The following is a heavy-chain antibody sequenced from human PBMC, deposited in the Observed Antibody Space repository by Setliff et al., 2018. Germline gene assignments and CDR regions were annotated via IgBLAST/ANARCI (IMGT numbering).Heavy chain of an antibody. D-gene: IGHD3-10*01. CDR1: GDSINRSGYY. V-gene: IGHV4-39*01. J-gene: IGHJ5*02. CDR2: MYHSGST. CDR3: ARPMVRGLTSRFCFDP. Sequence: LSLTCNVSGDSINRSGYYWGWIRQPPGKGLEWIGSMYHSGSTYYNPSLTSRVTISVDTSKNQFSLKLDSVTAADTAVYYCARPMVRGLTSRFCFDPWGQGTLVT.